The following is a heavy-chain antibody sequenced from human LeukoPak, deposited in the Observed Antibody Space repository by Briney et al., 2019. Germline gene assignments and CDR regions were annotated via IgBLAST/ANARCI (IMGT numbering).Heavy chain of an antibody. Sequence: GGSLRLSCAASGFTFSSYEMNWVRQAPGKGLEWVSYISSSGSTIYYADSVKGRFTISRDNAKNTLYLQMNSLRAEDTAVYYCAGGIAAADMWGQGTLATVSS. V-gene: IGHV3-48*03. CDR1: GFTFSSYE. J-gene: IGHJ4*02. CDR3: AGGIAAADM. CDR2: ISSSGSTI. D-gene: IGHD6-13*01.